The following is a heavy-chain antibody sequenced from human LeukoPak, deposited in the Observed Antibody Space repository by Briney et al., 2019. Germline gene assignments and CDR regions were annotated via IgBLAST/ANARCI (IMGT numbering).Heavy chain of an antibody. CDR1: GFTFSSYA. J-gene: IGHJ4*02. CDR2: ISGSGGST. V-gene: IGHV3-23*01. Sequence: AGGSLRLPCAASGFTFSSYAMSWVRQAPGKGLEWVSAISGSGGSTYYADSVKGRFTISRDNSKNTLYLQMNSLRAEDTAVYYCAKAVGATKAPYFDYWGQGTLVTVSS. CDR3: AKAVGATKAPYFDY. D-gene: IGHD1-26*01.